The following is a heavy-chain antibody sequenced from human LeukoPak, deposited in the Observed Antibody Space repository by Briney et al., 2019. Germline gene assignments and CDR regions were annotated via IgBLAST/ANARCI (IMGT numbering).Heavy chain of an antibody. J-gene: IGHJ4*02. CDR2: IRYDGSNK. Sequence: GTSLRLSCAASGFTFSSYAIHWVRQAPGKGLEWVAFIRYDGSNKYYADSVKGRFTVSRDNADSSLYLHMNNLTVEDTAVYYCARVGTVRFDDYWGQGVLVTVSS. V-gene: IGHV3-30*04. D-gene: IGHD1/OR15-1a*01. CDR3: ARVGTVRFDDY. CDR1: GFTFSSYA.